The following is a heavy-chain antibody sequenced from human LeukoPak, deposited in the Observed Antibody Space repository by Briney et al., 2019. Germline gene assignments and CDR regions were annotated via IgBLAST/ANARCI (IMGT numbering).Heavy chain of an antibody. Sequence: PGGSLRLSCAVSDFSFSLSTMSWVRQAAGKGLEWGPKMKEDGSDEKYVDSVKGRFTISRDNAKNSLYLQMNSLRHEDTAVYFCVVGGAGGGYFPNWGQGSLVIVSS. J-gene: IGHJ1*01. CDR1: DFSFSLST. CDR2: MKEDGSDE. D-gene: IGHD3-16*01. V-gene: IGHV3-7*01. CDR3: VVGGAGGGYFPN.